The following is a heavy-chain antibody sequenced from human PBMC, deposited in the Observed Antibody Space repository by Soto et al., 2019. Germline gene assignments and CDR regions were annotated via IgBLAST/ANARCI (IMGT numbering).Heavy chain of an antibody. CDR3: ARVSPYCGSYAPLY. V-gene: IGHV1-3*01. J-gene: IGHJ4*02. Sequence: ASVKVSCKASGYTFTSYAMHWVRQAPGQRLEWMGWINAGNGNTKYSQKFQGRVTITRDTSASTAYMELSSLRSEDTAVYYCARVSPYCGSYAPLYWGQGTLVTVSS. D-gene: IGHD1-26*01. CDR1: GYTFTSYA. CDR2: INAGNGNT.